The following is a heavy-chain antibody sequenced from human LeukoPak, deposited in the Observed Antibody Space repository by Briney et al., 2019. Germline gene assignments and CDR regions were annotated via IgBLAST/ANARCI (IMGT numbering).Heavy chain of an antibody. CDR2: IYSSGST. J-gene: IGHJ6*03. D-gene: IGHD2-2*01. CDR1: GHSINTYY. Sequence: SETLSLTRSVSGHSINTYYWSWIRQPPGEAPEWIGYIYSSGSTAYSPSLKSRVTMSVDTSKNQFSLRLSSVAAADTAVYYCARWFCISGTCYYMDVWGKGTAVTVSS. V-gene: IGHV4-59*01. CDR3: ARWFCISGTCYYMDV.